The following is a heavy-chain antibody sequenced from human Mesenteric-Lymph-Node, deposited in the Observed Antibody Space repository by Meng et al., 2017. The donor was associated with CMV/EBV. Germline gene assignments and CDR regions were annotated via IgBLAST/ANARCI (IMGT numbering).Heavy chain of an antibody. D-gene: IGHD2-21*02. Sequence: GGSLRLSCAASGFPFRSYSMNWVRQAPGNGLEWVGRIKSKAAGGTTDYAAPVSGRFTISRDDSKNTVYLQMNSLKTEDTAVYYCTTRDLGWGQGTLVTVSS. CDR3: TTRDLG. J-gene: IGHJ4*02. CDR1: GFPFRSYS. CDR2: IKSKAAGGTT. V-gene: IGHV3-15*07.